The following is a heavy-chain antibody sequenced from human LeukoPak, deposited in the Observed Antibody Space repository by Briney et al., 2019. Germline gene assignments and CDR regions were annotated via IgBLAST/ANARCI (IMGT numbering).Heavy chain of an antibody. CDR2: IWYDGSNK. CDR1: GFTFSSYG. V-gene: IGHV3-33*01. J-gene: IGHJ4*02. Sequence: GRSLRLSCAAYGFTFSSYGMHWVSQAPGKGLEWVAVIWYDGSNKYYADSVKGRFTISRDNSKNTLYLQMNSLRAEDTAVYYCARDATVVTGYFDYWGQGTLVTVSS. CDR3: ARDATVVTGYFDY. D-gene: IGHD4-23*01.